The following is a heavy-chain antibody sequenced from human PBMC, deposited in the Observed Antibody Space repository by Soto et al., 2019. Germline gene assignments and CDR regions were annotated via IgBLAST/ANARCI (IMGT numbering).Heavy chain of an antibody. D-gene: IGHD3-10*01. CDR1: GGSISSYY. CDR3: ARVWGGSFDI. Sequence: SETLSLTCTVSGGSISSYYWSWIRQPPGKGLEWTGYIYYSGSTNYNPSLKSRVTISVDTSKNQFSLKLSSVTAADTAVYYCARVWGGSFDIWGQGTMVT. J-gene: IGHJ3*02. V-gene: IGHV4-59*01. CDR2: IYYSGST.